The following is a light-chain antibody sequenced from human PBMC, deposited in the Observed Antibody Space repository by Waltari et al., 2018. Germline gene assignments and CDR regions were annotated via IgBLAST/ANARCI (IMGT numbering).Light chain of an antibody. J-gene: IGLJ3*02. CDR3: GTWDSSLSAGV. Sequence: QSVLTQPPSVSAAPGQKVTISCSGSTSNIGHNYVSWYQQVPGTAPKLLIYDNNQRPSGIPDRFSGSKSGTSATLGITGLQTGDEADYYCGTWDSSLSAGVFGGGTKVTV. CDR2: DNN. V-gene: IGLV1-51*01. CDR1: TSNIGHNY.